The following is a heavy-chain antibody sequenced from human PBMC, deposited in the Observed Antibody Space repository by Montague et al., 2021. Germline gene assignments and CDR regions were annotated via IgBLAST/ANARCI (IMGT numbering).Heavy chain of an antibody. V-gene: IGHV3-74*01. Sequence: SLRLSCAASGFTFSNYWMHWVRQAPGKGLVWVSHIKYDGSRTGYADSVKGRFTISRDNAKNTLYLQMNSLRVDDTAVYYCVRSAFAAALDPWGQGTLVTVSS. CDR3: VRSAFAAALDP. CDR1: GFTFSNYW. CDR2: IKYDGSRT. J-gene: IGHJ5*02. D-gene: IGHD6-25*01.